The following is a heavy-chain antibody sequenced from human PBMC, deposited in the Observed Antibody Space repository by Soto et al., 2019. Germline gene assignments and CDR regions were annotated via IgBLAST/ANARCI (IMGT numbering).Heavy chain of an antibody. CDR3: ARSRGCYTGSGYY. J-gene: IGHJ4*02. V-gene: IGHV4-59*01. CDR2: IYHTGAT. D-gene: IGHD3-3*01. Sequence: QVQLQESGPGLVKPSETLSLTCTVFGGSISRYYWSWIRQSPGKGLEWIAYIYHTGATNYNPSLKSRVARSVDMSKNQVSLKLTSVRPADTAVYYCARSRGCYTGSGYYWGQGTLVTVSS. CDR1: GGSISRYY.